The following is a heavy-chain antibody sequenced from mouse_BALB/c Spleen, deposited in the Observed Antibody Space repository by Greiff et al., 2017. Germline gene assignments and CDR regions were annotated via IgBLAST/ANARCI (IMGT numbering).Heavy chain of an antibody. CDR1: GFTFSSFG. Sequence: DVKLQESGGGLVQPGGSRKLSCAASGFTFSSFGMHWVRQAPEKGLEWVAYISSGSSTIYYADTVKGRFTISRDNPKNTLFLQMTSLRSEDTAMYYCARDPYYAMDYWGQGTSVTVSS. V-gene: IGHV5-17*02. CDR3: ARDPYYAMDY. J-gene: IGHJ4*01. CDR2: ISSGSSTI.